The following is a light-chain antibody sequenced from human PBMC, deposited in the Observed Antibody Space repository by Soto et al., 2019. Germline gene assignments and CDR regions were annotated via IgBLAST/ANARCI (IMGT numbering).Light chain of an antibody. Sequence: QSALTQPASVSGSPGQSITISCTGASSDVGNYKYVSWYQQHPGKAPKLMIYEVSNRPSGVSNRFSGSKSGNTASLTISGLQAEDETDYYCFSYTRSSNYVFGNGTKVTV. V-gene: IGLV2-14*01. CDR3: FSYTRSSNYV. CDR2: EVS. J-gene: IGLJ1*01. CDR1: SSDVGNYKY.